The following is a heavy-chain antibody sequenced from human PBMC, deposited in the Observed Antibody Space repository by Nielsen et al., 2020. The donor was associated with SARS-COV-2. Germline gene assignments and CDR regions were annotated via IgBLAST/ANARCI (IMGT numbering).Heavy chain of an antibody. CDR3: ARDSNDSSGYYFFDY. J-gene: IGHJ4*02. D-gene: IGHD3-22*01. Sequence: LRLSCTVSGGSISSGDYYWSWIRQPPGKGLEWIGYIYYSGSTYYNPSLKSRVTISVDTSKNQFSLKLSSVTAADTALYYCARDSNDSSGYYFFDYWGQGTLVTVSS. V-gene: IGHV4-30-4*01. CDR2: IYYSGST. CDR1: GGSISSGDYY.